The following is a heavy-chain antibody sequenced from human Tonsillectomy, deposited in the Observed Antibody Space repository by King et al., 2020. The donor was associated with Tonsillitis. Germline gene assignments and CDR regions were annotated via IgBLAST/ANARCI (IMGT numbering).Heavy chain of an antibody. V-gene: IGHV3-23*04. J-gene: IGHJ4*02. CDR3: GVTDGSAWYKGEDY. Sequence: VQLVESGGGLVQPGGSLRLSCAASGFTFTSYAMSWVRQAPGKGLKWVSTINPSGDSTYYADSVKGRFTISRDNSKNTVYLQMNSLRAEDTALYYCGVTDGSAWYKGEDYWGQGTLVTVSS. CDR1: GFTFTSYA. CDR2: INPSGDST. D-gene: IGHD6-19*01.